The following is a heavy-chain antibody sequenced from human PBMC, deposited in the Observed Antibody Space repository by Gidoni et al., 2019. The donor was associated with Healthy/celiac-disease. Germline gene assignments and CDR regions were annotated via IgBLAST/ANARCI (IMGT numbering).Heavy chain of an antibody. J-gene: IGHJ6*02. CDR3: ARDDVGGYYYYYGMDV. Sequence: QVQLVQSGAEVKKPGASVKVSCKASGYTFTGYYMHWVRQAPGQGLEWMGRINPNSGGTNYAQKFQGRVTMTRDTSISTAYMELSRLRSDDTAVYYCARDDVGGYYYYYGMDVWGQGTTVTVSS. CDR2: INPNSGGT. V-gene: IGHV1-2*06. CDR1: GYTFTGYY. D-gene: IGHD2-15*01.